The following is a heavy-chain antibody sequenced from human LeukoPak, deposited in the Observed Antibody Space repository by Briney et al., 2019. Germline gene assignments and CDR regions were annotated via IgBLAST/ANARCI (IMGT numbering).Heavy chain of an antibody. J-gene: IGHJ4*02. CDR2: INPSGGST. V-gene: IGHV1-46*01. CDR1: GYTFTSYY. Sequence: ASVKVSCKASGYTFTSYYMHWVRQAPGQGLEWMGIINPSGGSTSYAQKFQGRVTMTRNTSISTAYMELSSLRSEDTAVYYCARGMGFGELFFDYWGQGTQVTVSS. CDR3: ARGMGFGELFFDY. D-gene: IGHD3-10*01.